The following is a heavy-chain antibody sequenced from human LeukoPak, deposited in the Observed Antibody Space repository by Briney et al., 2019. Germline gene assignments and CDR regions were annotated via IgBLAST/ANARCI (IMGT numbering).Heavy chain of an antibody. CDR3: ARIWWSGYYETVENWFDP. CDR2: INSDGSST. J-gene: IGHJ5*02. D-gene: IGHD3-3*01. V-gene: IGHV3-74*01. Sequence: GRSLRLSCAASGFTFSRYWMHWVRQAPGKGLVWVSHINSDGSSTNYADSVKGRFTISRDNAKNTVYLQMNSLRAEDTAVYYCARIWWSGYYETVENWFDPWGQGTLVTVSS. CDR1: GFTFSRYW.